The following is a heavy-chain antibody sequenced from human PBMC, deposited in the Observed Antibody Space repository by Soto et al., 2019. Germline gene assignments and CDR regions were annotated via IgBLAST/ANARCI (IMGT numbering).Heavy chain of an antibody. CDR2: IWFDGSYE. J-gene: IGHJ4*02. D-gene: IGHD3-10*01. V-gene: IGHV3-33*01. CDR3: ARGTGSGSFLIDY. Sequence: QVQLVESGGGVVQPGRSLRLSCEASGFIFSNYAMHWVRQAPGQGLEWGALIWFDGSYENYAESVKGRFTISRDNSKNTLSFQMTSLRVEDTAVYFCARGTGSGSFLIDYWGQGTLVTVSS. CDR1: GFIFSNYA.